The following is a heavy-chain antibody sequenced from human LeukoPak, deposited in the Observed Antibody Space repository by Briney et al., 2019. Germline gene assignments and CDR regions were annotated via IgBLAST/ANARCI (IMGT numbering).Heavy chain of an antibody. V-gene: IGHV4-34*01. D-gene: IGHD3-3*01. J-gene: IGHJ4*02. CDR3: AREDDFWSGYNY. CDR2: INHSGST. Sequence: PSETLSLTCAVYGGSFSGYYWSWIRQPPGKGLEWIGEINHSGSTNYNPSLKSRVTISVDTSKNQFSLKLSSVTAADTAVYYCAREDDFWSGYNYWGQGTLVTVSS. CDR1: GGSFSGYY.